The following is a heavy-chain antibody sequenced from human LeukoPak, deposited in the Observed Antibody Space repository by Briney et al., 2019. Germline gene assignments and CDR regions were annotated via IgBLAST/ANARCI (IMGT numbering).Heavy chain of an antibody. J-gene: IGHJ4*02. CDR3: ARDSMVRGVMSY. V-gene: IGHV3-21*01. D-gene: IGHD3-10*01. Sequence: GGSLRLSCAASGFTFSSYSMNWVRQAPGKGLEWVSSISSSSSYIYYADSVKGRFTISRDNAKNSLYLQMNSLRAEDTAVYYCARDSMVRGVMSYWGQGTLVTVPS. CDR2: ISSSSSYI. CDR1: GFTFSSYS.